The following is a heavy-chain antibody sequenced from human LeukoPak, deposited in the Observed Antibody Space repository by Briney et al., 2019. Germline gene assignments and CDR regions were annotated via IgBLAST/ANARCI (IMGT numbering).Heavy chain of an antibody. V-gene: IGHV3-33*01. Sequence: GGSLRLSCAASGFTFSTYGMHWVRQAPGKGLECVAGIWEDGSNIYYADSVKGRFIISRDTSKNKLYLQMNSLRAEDTAVYYCARAGYNSGWYEYWGQGTLVTVSS. D-gene: IGHD6-19*01. J-gene: IGHJ4*02. CDR2: IWEDGSNI. CDR3: ARAGYNSGWYEY. CDR1: GFTFSTYG.